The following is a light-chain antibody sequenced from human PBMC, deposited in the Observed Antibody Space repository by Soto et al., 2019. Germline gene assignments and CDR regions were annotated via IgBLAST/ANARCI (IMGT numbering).Light chain of an antibody. CDR3: QQYKAYAFT. J-gene: IGKJ4*01. CDR2: QAS. V-gene: IGKV1-5*03. CDR1: QSVNSF. Sequence: DLQMTQSPSTLFASVGDRVTLTCRASQSVNSFLAWYQHKPGKAPKLLIYQASSLESGVPSRFSGIGSGTEFSLTISSLQPDDFGTYYCQQYKAYAFTFGGGTKVEMK.